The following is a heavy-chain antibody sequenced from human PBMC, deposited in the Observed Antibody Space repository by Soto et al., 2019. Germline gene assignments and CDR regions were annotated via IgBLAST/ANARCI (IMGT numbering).Heavy chain of an antibody. D-gene: IGHD1-1*01. CDR3: VRDGTKTLRDWFDP. CDR1: VASISGFY. CDR2: IYATGTT. J-gene: IGHJ5*02. Sequence: PSETLSRTCTVSVASISGFYWSWIRKSAGKGLEWIGRIYATGTTDYNPSLKSRVMMSVDTSKKQFSLKLRSVTAADTAVYYCVRDGTKTLRDWFDPWGQGISVTVSS. V-gene: IGHV4-4*07.